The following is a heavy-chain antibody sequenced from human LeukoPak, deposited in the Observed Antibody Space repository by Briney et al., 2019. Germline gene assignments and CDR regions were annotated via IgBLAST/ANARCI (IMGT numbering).Heavy chain of an antibody. D-gene: IGHD3-16*01. CDR1: GFTFSSYW. V-gene: IGHV3-74*01. Sequence: GGSLRLSCAASGFTFSSYWMSWVRQTPGKGLVWVSRINMDGSSTTYADSVKGRFTISRDNAKNTLFLQMNSLRAEDTAVYYCARGGTFPFDYWGQGTLVTVSS. J-gene: IGHJ4*02. CDR3: ARGGTFPFDY. CDR2: INMDGSST.